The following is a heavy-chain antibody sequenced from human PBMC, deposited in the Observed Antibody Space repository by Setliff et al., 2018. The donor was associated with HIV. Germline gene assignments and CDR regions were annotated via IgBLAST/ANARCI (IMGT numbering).Heavy chain of an antibody. D-gene: IGHD3-10*01. Sequence: ASVKVSCKASGYTFTTYYIHWVRQAPGQGLEWMGILNPSEGTTSFAQKFQGRVTMTRDTSTSTVYMDLSSLRADDTAVYYCVRGVLTKRGGMSLPPRYVLDVWGQGTTVTAPQ. V-gene: IGHV1-46*01. CDR1: GYTFTTYY. CDR3: VRGVLTKRGGMSLPPRYVLDV. CDR2: LNPSEGTT. J-gene: IGHJ6*01.